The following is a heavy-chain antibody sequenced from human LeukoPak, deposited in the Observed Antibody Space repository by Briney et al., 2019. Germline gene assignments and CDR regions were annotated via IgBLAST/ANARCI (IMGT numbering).Heavy chain of an antibody. CDR2: ISSASGSI. Sequence: LTGGSLRLSCAASGFTFSSYAMSWVRQAPGKGLEWVSYISSASGSIYYADSVKGRFTISRDNAKNSLFLQMNSLRAEDTAVYYCARLPAYCSSTSCYYDYWGQGTLVTVSS. V-gene: IGHV3-48*04. CDR1: GFTFSSYA. J-gene: IGHJ4*02. D-gene: IGHD2-2*01. CDR3: ARLPAYCSSTSCYYDY.